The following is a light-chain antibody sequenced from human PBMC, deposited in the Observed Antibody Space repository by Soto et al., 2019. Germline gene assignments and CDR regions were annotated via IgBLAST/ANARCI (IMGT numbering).Light chain of an antibody. CDR2: GNS. CDR3: CSYAGSFSVI. J-gene: IGLJ2*01. CDR1: SSNIGAGYD. V-gene: IGLV1-40*01. Sequence: QSVLTQPPSVSGAPGQRVTISCTGSSSNIGAGYDVHWYQQLPGTAPKLLIYGNSNRPSGVPDRCSGSKSGTSASLAITGLQAEDEAEYYCCSYAGSFSVIFGGGTKLTVL.